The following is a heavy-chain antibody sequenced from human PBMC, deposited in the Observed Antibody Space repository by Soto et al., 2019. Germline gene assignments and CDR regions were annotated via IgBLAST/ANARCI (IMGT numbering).Heavy chain of an antibody. V-gene: IGHV3-21*01. CDR2: ISSSSSYI. CDR1: GFTFSSYS. D-gene: IGHD2-15*01. CDR3: AREGVVVVAATRGWESPNWFDP. Sequence: GGSLRLSCAASGFTFSSYSMNWVRQAPGKGLEWVSSISSSSSYIYYADSVKGRFTISRDNAKNSLYLQMNSLRAEDTAVYYCAREGVVVVAATRGWESPNWFDPWGQGTLVTVSS. J-gene: IGHJ5*02.